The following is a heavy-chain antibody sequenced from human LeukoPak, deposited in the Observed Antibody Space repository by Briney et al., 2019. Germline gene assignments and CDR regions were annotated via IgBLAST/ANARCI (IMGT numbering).Heavy chain of an antibody. CDR2: IHHSGGT. J-gene: IGHJ4*02. D-gene: IGHD2-15*01. CDR1: GGSISSSSYY. Sequence: SETLSLTCTVSGGSISSSSYYWGWIRQPPGKGLEWIGEIHHSGGTNYNPSLKSRVTMSLDKSNNQFSLKLSSVTAADTAVYYCARDRACSGGSCYLFDYWGQGTLVTVSS. CDR3: ARDRACSGGSCYLFDY. V-gene: IGHV4-39*07.